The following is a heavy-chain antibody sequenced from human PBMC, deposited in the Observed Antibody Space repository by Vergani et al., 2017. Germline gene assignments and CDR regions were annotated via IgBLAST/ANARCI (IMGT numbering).Heavy chain of an antibody. CDR1: GGSFSGYY. D-gene: IGHD5-18*01. V-gene: IGHV4-34*01. CDR3: ARADTAMAVDY. CDR2: INHSGST. J-gene: IGHJ4*02. Sequence: QVQLQESGPGLVKPSETLSLTCAVYGGSFSGYYWSWIRQPPGKGLEWIGEINHSGSTNYNPSLKSRVTISVDTSKNQFSLKLSSVTAADTAVYYCARADTAMAVDYWGQGTLVTVSS.